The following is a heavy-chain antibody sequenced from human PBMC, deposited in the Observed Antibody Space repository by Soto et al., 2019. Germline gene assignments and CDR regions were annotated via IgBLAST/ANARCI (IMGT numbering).Heavy chain of an antibody. CDR1: GFTFSNAW. CDR2: IKSKTDGGTT. J-gene: IGHJ4*02. D-gene: IGHD2-15*01. CDR3: TTEDCSGGSCYSLGYFDY. Sequence: GESLKISCAASGFTFSNAWMSWVRQAPGKGLEWVGRIKSKTDGGTTDYAAPVKGRFTISREDSKNTLYLQMNSLKTEDTAVYYCTTEDCSGGSCYSLGYFDYWGQGTLVTVSS. V-gene: IGHV3-15*01.